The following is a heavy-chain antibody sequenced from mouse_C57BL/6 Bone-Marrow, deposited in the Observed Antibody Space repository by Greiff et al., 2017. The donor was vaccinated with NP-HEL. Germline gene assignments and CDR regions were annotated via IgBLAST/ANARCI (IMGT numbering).Heavy chain of an antibody. CDR2: INPYNGDT. CDR1: GYSFTGYF. J-gene: IGHJ2*01. CDR3: VVIYYYGSRGFDY. D-gene: IGHD1-1*01. Sequence: VQLKESGPELVKPGDSVKISCKASGYSFTGYFMNWVMQSHGKSLEWIGRINPYNGDTFYNQKFKGKATLTVDKSSSTAHMELRSLTSEDSAVYYCVVIYYYGSRGFDYWGQGTTLTVSS. V-gene: IGHV1-20*01.